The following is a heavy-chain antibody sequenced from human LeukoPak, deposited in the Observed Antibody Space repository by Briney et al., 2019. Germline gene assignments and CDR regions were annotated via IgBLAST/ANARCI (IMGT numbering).Heavy chain of an antibody. J-gene: IGHJ4*02. CDR3: ASKTYYYGSGSYYRY. V-gene: IGHV4-34*01. Sequence: PSETLSLTCAVYGGSFGGYYWSWIRQPPGKGLEWIGEINHSGSTNYNPSLKSRVTISVDTSKNQFSLKLSSVTAADTAVYYCASKTYYYGSGSYYRYWGQGTLVTVSS. CDR2: INHSGST. CDR1: GGSFGGYY. D-gene: IGHD3-10*01.